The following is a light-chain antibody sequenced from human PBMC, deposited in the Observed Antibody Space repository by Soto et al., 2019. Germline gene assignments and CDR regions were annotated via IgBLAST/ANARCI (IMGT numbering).Light chain of an antibody. Sequence: VIWVTQSPSLLSASTGDRVTISCRMSQGISNYLAWYQQKPGKAPELLIYSASTLQSGVPSRFSGSGSGTDFTLTTSSLQPEDFATYYCQQSYSSITFGQGTRLEIK. J-gene: IGKJ5*01. V-gene: IGKV1D-8*03. CDR3: QQSYSSIT. CDR1: QGISNY. CDR2: SAS.